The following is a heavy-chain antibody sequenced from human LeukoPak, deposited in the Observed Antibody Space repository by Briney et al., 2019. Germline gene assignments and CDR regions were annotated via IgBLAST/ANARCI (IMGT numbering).Heavy chain of an antibody. J-gene: IGHJ3*02. CDR2: VSVSGDEI. V-gene: IGHV3-48*03. D-gene: IGHD3-10*01. Sequence: GGSLRLSCVGSGFSFSSFEYNWVRQAPGKGLEWVSYVSVSGDEIHHADSVKGRFTISRDNAKNSVFLQMNSLRAEDTAIYYCARDRCIIMDRGTPDAFDIWGQGTMVTVSS. CDR1: GFSFSSFE. CDR3: ARDRCIIMDRGTPDAFDI.